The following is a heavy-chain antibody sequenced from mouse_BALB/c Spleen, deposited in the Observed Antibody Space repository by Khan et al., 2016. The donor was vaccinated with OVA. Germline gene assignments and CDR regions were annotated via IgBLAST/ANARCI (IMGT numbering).Heavy chain of an antibody. V-gene: IGHV1S134*01. D-gene: IGHD2-12*01. CDR1: GSTFTSFG. CDR3: TTAYYRYYFDY. Sequence: VQLQQSGAELGRPGSSVKLSCKTSGSTFTSFGIKWVKQRPGQDLQWIGYIYPGNGYTEYNEKFQGKAILTSDTSSSTAYMQLRSLTSEDSAIYFCTTAYYRYYFDYWGQGTTLTVSS. CDR2: IYPGNGYT. J-gene: IGHJ2*01.